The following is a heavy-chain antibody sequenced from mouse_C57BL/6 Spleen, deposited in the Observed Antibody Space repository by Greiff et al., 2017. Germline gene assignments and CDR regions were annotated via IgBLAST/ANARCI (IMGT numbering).Heavy chain of an antibody. J-gene: IGHJ2*01. CDR3: TPFTTVGAGGYYFEY. D-gene: IGHD1-1*01. CDR2: IDPEDGDT. Sequence: EVQLQQSGAELVRPGASVKLSCTASGFNIKDYYMHWVKQRPEQGLEWIGRIDPEDGDTEYAPKFQGKATMTADTSSNTAYLRLSNLTSGDTAVYYCTPFTTVGAGGYYFEYWGQGTTLTVSS. CDR1: GFNIKDYY. V-gene: IGHV14-1*01.